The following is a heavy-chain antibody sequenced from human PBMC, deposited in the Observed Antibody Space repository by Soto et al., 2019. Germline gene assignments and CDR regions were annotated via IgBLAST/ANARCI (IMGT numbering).Heavy chain of an antibody. CDR2: ISTYNGHT. D-gene: IGHD4-17*01. V-gene: IGHV1-18*01. CDR3: ASHMTTGTCDI. Sequence: QVQLVQSGAEVKEPGASVKVSCKPSGYTFTNYGISWLRQAPGQGLEGMGGISTYNGHTNYAQKGQGRVTISTDTVTSAAYMELRRLISDDTAVYYFASHMTTGTCDIWGQGTRVNVAS. CDR1: GYTFTNYG. J-gene: IGHJ3*02.